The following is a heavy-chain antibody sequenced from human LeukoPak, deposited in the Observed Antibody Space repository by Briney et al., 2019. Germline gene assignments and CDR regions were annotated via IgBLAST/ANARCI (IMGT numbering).Heavy chain of an antibody. CDR3: ARVLLSYDSSGYYPN. Sequence: ASVKVSCKASGYTFTSYGISWVRQAPGQGLEWMGWISTYSGNTNYAQKFQGRVTMTTDTSTSTAYMELRSLRSDDTAVYYCARVLLSYDSSGYYPNWGQGTLVTVSS. D-gene: IGHD3-22*01. J-gene: IGHJ4*02. CDR2: ISTYSGNT. CDR1: GYTFTSYG. V-gene: IGHV1-18*01.